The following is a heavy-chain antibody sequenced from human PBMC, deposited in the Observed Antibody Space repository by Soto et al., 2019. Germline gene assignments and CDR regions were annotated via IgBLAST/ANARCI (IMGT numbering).Heavy chain of an antibody. CDR2: IIPIFGTT. V-gene: IGHV1-69*01. CDR3: ARVFPDGWVEPGVVRGYLDT. D-gene: IGHD3-3*01. J-gene: IGHJ4*02. Sequence: QVQLVQSGAEVKEPGSAVKVSCKAPADSFSSYGISWVRQAPGQGLEWMGGIIPIFGTTNYAEKFQGRVTITAAESTNTAYMELSRLRSEDTALYSWARVFPDGWVEPGVVRGYLDTWGRGTLVTVS. CDR1: ADSFSSYG.